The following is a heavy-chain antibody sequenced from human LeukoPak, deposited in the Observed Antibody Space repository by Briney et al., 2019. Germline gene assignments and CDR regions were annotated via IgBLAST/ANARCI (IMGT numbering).Heavy chain of an antibody. J-gene: IGHJ5*02. CDR2: IYYSGST. CDR1: GGSISSYY. D-gene: IGHD6-13*01. Sequence: SETLSLTCTVSGGSISSYYWSWIRQPPGKGLEWIGYIYYSGSTDYNPSLKSRVTISVDTSKNQFSLKLSSVTAADTAVYYCARHGGSWYILSWFDPWGQGTLVTVSS. CDR3: ARHGGSWYILSWFDP. V-gene: IGHV4-59*08.